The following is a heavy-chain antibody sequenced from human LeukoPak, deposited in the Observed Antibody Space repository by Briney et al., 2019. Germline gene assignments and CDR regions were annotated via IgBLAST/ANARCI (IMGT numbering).Heavy chain of an antibody. CDR3: ASRLHPYRTGPYYYYYYMDV. CDR1: GYTFTDYY. D-gene: IGHD1-14*01. CDR2: ISPNSGAT. J-gene: IGHJ6*03. V-gene: IGHV1-2*02. Sequence: ASVKVSCKASGYTFTDYYVHWVRLVPGQGLEWMGWISPNSGATNYAEKFRGGVTMARDTSINTVYMEMSSLRSEDTAVYYCASRLHPYRTGPYYYYYYMDVWGKRTTVTVSS.